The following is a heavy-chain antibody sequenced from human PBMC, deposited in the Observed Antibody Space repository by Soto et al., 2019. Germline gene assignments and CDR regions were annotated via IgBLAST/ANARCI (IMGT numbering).Heavy chain of an antibody. CDR3: ARDYVLVPAAIESPSV. V-gene: IGHV4-30-4*01. Sequence: PSETLSLTCTVSGGSISSGDYYWSWIRQPPGKGLEWIGYIYYSGSTYYNPSLKSRVTISVDTSKNQFSLKLSSVTAADTAVYYCARDYVLVPAAIESPSVWGQGTTVTVSS. CDR1: GGSISSGDYY. J-gene: IGHJ6*02. D-gene: IGHD2-2*01. CDR2: IYYSGST.